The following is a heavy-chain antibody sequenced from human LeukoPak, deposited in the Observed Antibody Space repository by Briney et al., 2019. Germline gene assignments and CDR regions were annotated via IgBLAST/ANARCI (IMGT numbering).Heavy chain of an antibody. D-gene: IGHD2-2*01. CDR2: ICGGDGNT. Sequence: GGSLRLSCAASGFTFSNSALHWVRQAAGKGPEWVSGICGGDGNTFYADSVKGRFTISRDNYKNTLYLEMNSLRVEDTAEYYCVKGRSASCYSGYDYWGQGTLVTVSS. CDR1: GFTFSNSA. V-gene: IGHV3-23*01. CDR3: VKGRSASCYSGYDY. J-gene: IGHJ4*02.